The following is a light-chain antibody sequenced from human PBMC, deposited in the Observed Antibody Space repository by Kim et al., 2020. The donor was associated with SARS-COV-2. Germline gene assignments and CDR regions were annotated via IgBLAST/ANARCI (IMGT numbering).Light chain of an antibody. CDR3: QSYDTSLSGWV. CDR2: GDV. V-gene: IGLV1-40*01. CDR1: SSSIGARFD. Sequence: QSVLTQPPSVSGAPGQKVTISCSGDSSSIGARFDVHWYQQLPGAAPKLLIYGDVNRPSGVPDRFSGSKSGTSASLAITGLQAEDEADYYCQSYDTSLSGWVFGGGTQLTVL. J-gene: IGLJ3*02.